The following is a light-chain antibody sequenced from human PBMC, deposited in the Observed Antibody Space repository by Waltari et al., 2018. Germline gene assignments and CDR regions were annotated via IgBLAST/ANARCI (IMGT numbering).Light chain of an antibody. CDR3: VAWDDSLNAYV. Sequence: QSVLTQPPSASGTPGQRVTISCSGSSSNLGSYTLNWYQQLPGTAPKLLMYSNDQRPSGVPDRFSGSKSGTSASLAISGLQSEDEADYYCVAWDDSLNAYVFGTGTKVTVL. V-gene: IGLV1-44*01. J-gene: IGLJ1*01. CDR2: SND. CDR1: SSNLGSYT.